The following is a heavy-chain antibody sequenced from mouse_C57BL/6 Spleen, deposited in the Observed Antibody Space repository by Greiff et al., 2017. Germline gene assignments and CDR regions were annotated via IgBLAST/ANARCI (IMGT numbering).Heavy chain of an antibody. J-gene: IGHJ4*01. CDR1: GFTFSNYW. CDR3: TSYYYYAMDY. V-gene: IGHV6-3*01. Sequence: DVKLQESGGGLVQPGGSIKLSCVASGFTFSNYWMNWVRQSPEKGLEWVAQIRLKSDNYATHYAESVKGRFTISRDDSKSSVYLQMNNLRAEDTGIYYCTSYYYYAMDYWGQGTSVTVSS. CDR2: IRLKSDNYAT. D-gene: IGHD2-10*01.